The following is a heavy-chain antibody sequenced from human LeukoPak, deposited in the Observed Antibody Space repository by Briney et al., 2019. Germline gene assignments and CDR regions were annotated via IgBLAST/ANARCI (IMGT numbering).Heavy chain of an antibody. Sequence: GGSLRLSCVASGFTFSDYSMNWVRQAPGKGLEWISYISSSSSARFFADSVKGRFTIYRDNAENSLYLQMNTLRDEDTAVYYCARGYCNGDSCYYNPWGQGTLVTVSS. V-gene: IGHV3-48*02. J-gene: IGHJ5*02. CDR3: ARGYCNGDSCYYNP. CDR2: ISSSSSAR. D-gene: IGHD2-15*01. CDR1: GFTFSDYS.